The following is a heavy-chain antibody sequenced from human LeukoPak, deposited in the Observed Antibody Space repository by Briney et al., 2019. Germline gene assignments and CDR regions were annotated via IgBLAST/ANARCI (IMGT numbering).Heavy chain of an antibody. J-gene: IGHJ5*02. D-gene: IGHD2-15*01. CDR2: ISGSGGST. Sequence: GGSLRLSCAASGFTFSSYAMSWVRQAPGKGLEWVSAISGSGGSTYYADSVKGRFTISRDNSKNTLYLQMNSLRAEDTAVYYCAKGAAHIVVVVAATKGPTQPLDHWGQGTLVTVSS. CDR3: AKGAAHIVVVVAATKGPTQPLDH. CDR1: GFTFSSYA. V-gene: IGHV3-23*01.